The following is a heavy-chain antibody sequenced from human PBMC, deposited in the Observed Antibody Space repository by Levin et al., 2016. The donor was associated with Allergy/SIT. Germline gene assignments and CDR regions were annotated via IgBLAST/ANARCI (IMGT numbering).Heavy chain of an antibody. CDR3: AAVSTVSGWRYFDY. D-gene: IGHD4-11*01. Sequence: SETLSLTCAVYSGSFSGFYWSWIRQPPGKGLEWIGEINHSGSSNYNPSLKSRVTISVDTSKTQFSLKLSSVTAADTAVYYCAAVSTVSGWRYFDYWGQGTLVTVSS. CDR2: INHSGSS. V-gene: IGHV4-34*01. CDR1: SGSFSGFY. J-gene: IGHJ4*02.